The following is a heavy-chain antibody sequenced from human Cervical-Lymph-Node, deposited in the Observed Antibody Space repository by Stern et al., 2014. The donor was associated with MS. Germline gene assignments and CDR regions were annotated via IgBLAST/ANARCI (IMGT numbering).Heavy chain of an antibody. CDR3: AREGSSWYLDP. J-gene: IGHJ5*02. CDR1: GYTFTSYY. CDR2: INPSGGST. Sequence: VQLEESGAEVKKPGASVKVSCKASGYTFTSYYMHWGRKAPGQGLERMGIINPSGGSTSYAQKFQGRVTMTRDTSTSTVYMELSSLRSEDTAVYYCAREGSSWYLDPWGQGTLVTVSS. D-gene: IGHD6-13*01. V-gene: IGHV1-46*01.